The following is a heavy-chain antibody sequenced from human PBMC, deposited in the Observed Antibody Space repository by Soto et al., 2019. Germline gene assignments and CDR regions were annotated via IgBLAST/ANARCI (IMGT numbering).Heavy chain of an antibody. Sequence: SETLSLTCTVSGGSISSYYWSWIRQPPGKGLEWIASIYYSGRTHNNPALKSRVTMSVDTYTTQFSLKMHAVTAADTAVYYCTRHEGGAAADRTLEYWGQGTLVTVSS. CDR2: IYYSGRT. J-gene: IGHJ4*02. CDR1: GGSISSYY. D-gene: IGHD6-13*01. V-gene: IGHV4-59*04. CDR3: TRHEGGAAADRTLEY.